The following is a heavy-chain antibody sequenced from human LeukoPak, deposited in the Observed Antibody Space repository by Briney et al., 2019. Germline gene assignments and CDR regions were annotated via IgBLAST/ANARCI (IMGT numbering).Heavy chain of an antibody. Sequence: SETLSLTCAVYGGSFSGYYWSWIRQPPGKGLEWIGEINHSGSTNYNPSLKSRVTISVDTSKNQFSLKLGSVTAADTAVYYCARGSAVPAMVAYNWFDPWGQGTLVTVSS. CDR1: GGSFSGYY. CDR2: INHSGST. J-gene: IGHJ5*02. D-gene: IGHD5-18*01. CDR3: ARGSAVPAMVAYNWFDP. V-gene: IGHV4-34*01.